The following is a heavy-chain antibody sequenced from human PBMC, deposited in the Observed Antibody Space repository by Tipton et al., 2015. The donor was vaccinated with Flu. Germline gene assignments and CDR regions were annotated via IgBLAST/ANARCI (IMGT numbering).Heavy chain of an antibody. V-gene: IGHV4-38-2*02. J-gene: IGHJ5*01. CDR2: ILYSGIP. CDR3: ARGSGSGTYMIFDF. CDR1: GYSISSGYY. Sequence: TLSLTCNVSGYSISSGYYWSWIRQPPGKGLEWIGSILYSGIPRYNSSLKSRVSISVDASKNQFSLQLGSVSAADTAVYYCARGSGSGTYMIFDFWGQGTLVTVSS. D-gene: IGHD3-10*01.